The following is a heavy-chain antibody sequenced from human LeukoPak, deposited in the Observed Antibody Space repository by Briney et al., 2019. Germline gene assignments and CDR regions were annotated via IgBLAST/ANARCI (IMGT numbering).Heavy chain of an antibody. V-gene: IGHV4-34*01. D-gene: IGHD3-22*01. Sequence: SETLSLTCAVYGGTFSGYYWSWIRQPPGKGLEWIGEINHSGSTNYNPSLKSRVTISVDTSKNQFSLKLSSVTAADTAVYYCARDPYDSSGYYVRTPSYYFDYWGQGTLVTVSS. CDR1: GGTFSGYY. CDR2: INHSGST. J-gene: IGHJ4*02. CDR3: ARDPYDSSGYYVRTPSYYFDY.